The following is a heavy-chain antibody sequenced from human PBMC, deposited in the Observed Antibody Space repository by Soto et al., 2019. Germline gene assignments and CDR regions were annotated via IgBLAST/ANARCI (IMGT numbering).Heavy chain of an antibody. V-gene: IGHV3-15*01. CDR3: TTAHRYYFDSTGYYWLDY. CDR2: IKSKTDGGTT. D-gene: IGHD3-22*01. CDR1: GFTFTNAW. J-gene: IGHJ4*02. Sequence: GSLRLSCAASGFTFTNAWMTWVRQAPGKGLEWVGRIKSKTDGGTTDYAAPVKGRFTISRDDSKYTLYLQMNSLTSEDTAVYYCTTAHRYYFDSTGYYWLDYWGQGALVTVSS.